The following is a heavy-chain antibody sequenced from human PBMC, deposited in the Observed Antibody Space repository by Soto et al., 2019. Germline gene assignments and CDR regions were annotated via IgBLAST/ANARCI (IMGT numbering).Heavy chain of an antibody. CDR2: IYWDDDK. CDR3: AHSLPGRVMDY. V-gene: IGHV2-5*02. Sequence: QITLKESGPTLVKTTQTLTLTCTFSGFSLTTSGVGVAWIRQPPGKALECLALIYWDDDKRYSPSLKNRLTITKDTSKNQVVLTMTNMDPVDTATYYCAHSLPGRVMDYWGQGTQVTVSS. D-gene: IGHD3-9*01. J-gene: IGHJ4*02. CDR1: GFSLTTSGVG.